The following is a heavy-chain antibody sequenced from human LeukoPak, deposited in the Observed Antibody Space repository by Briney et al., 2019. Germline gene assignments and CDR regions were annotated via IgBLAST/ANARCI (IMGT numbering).Heavy chain of an antibody. Sequence: GGSLRLSCAASGFTFSSYYMSWVRQAPGKGLEWVANIRQDGSGQFYADSVKGRFTISRDNAKNSLYLQMDSLRVEDTAVYYCGRWLYSSGWAIDYWGQGTLVTVSS. V-gene: IGHV3-7*01. CDR3: GRWLYSSGWAIDY. CDR1: GFTFSSYY. CDR2: IRQDGSGQ. J-gene: IGHJ4*02. D-gene: IGHD6-19*01.